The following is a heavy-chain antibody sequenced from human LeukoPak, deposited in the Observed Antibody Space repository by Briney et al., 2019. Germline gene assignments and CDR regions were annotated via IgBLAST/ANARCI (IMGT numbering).Heavy chain of an antibody. CDR2: IYHSGST. CDR1: GGSISSSNW. V-gene: IGHV4-4*02. J-gene: IGHJ4*02. CDR3: ARVVGPTRIDF. Sequence: SGTLSLTCAVSGGSISSSNWWSWVRQPPGKGLEWIGEIYHSGSTNYNPSLKSRVTISVDKSKDQFSLQMTSVTAADTAVYFCARVVGPTRIDFWGQGTLVTVSS. D-gene: IGHD1-26*01.